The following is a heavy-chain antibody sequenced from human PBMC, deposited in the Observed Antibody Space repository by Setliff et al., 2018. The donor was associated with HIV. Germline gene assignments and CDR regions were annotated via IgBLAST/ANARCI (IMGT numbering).Heavy chain of an antibody. D-gene: IGHD3-10*01. V-gene: IGHV4-61*02. CDR3: ARDVPMVRGVISTTWFDP. J-gene: IGHJ5*02. CDR2: IYTSGST. CDR1: GGSISSGTYY. Sequence: PSETLSLTCSVSGGSISSGTYYWSWIRQPAGKGLEWIGRIYTSGSTNYNPSLKSRVTISVDTSNNHFSLKLTSVTAADTAVYYCARDVPMVRGVISTTWFDPWGQGPLVTVSS.